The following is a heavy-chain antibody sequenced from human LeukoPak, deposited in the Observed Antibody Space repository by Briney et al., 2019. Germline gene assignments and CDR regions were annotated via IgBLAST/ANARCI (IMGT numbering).Heavy chain of an antibody. Sequence: GRSLRLSCAASGFTFSSYGMHWVRQAPGKGLEWVAVIWYDGSNRYYADSVKGRFTISRDNSKNTLYLQMNSLRAEDTAVYYCARDKAVPWGYDNYYYYGMDVWGQGTTVTVSS. CDR3: ARDKAVPWGYDNYYYYGMDV. CDR1: GFTFSSYG. J-gene: IGHJ6*02. CDR2: IWYDGSNR. V-gene: IGHV3-33*01. D-gene: IGHD5-12*01.